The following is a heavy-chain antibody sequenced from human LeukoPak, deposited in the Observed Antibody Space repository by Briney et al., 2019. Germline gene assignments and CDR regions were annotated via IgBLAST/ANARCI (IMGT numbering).Heavy chain of an antibody. CDR3: ARAAVSSSSGRKDWYMDV. J-gene: IGHJ6*03. CDR2: ISPSTGGT. D-gene: IGHD6-6*01. V-gene: IGHV1-2*02. CDR1: GYTFTVYY. Sequence: ASVKVSCKASGYTFTVYYIHWVRQAPGQGLEWMGWISPSTGGTNYAQKFQGRVNMTTDTSVSTAYMELRGLKSNDTAVYYCARAAVSSSSGRKDWYMDVWGRGTTVTVSS.